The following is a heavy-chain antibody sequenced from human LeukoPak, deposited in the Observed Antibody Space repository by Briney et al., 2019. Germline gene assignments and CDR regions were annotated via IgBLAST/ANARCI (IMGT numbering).Heavy chain of an antibody. V-gene: IGHV1-2*02. CDR2: INPNSGGT. CDR3: SRDFLTEGLVWHHFDY. CDR1: GYTFTGYY. Sequence: ASVKVSCKASGYTFTGYYMHWVRQAPGHGLEWMGWINPNSGGTNYAQNFQGRVAMTGDTPISTAYMELTSLRSDDTAVYYCSRDFLTEGLVWHHFDYWGQGTLVTVSS. D-gene: IGHD3-9*01. J-gene: IGHJ4*02.